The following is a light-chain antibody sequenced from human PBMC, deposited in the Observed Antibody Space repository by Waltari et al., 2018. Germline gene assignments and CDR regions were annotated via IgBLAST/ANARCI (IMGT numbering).Light chain of an antibody. Sequence: LTQQSSVSGAPGQTVTIPCSGSISTIIRRAGDWYRQLPGKAPNLLIYRNDQRPSGVPDRFSGSRSGTSASLAISGLLSEDEADYFCATWDDNLSTHVFGSGTKVTVL. CDR3: ATWDDNLSTHV. J-gene: IGLJ1*01. V-gene: IGLV1-44*01. CDR1: ISTIIRRA. CDR2: RND.